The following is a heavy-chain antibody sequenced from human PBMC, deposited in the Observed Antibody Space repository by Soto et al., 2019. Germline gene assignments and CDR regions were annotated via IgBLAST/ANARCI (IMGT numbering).Heavy chain of an antibody. Sequence: RGSLRVPWAASVLTFSIYGMPQAGRAPGKGLEWVSVISGSGGSTYYADSVKGRFTISRDNSKKTLYVQMNGLRAEETAVYYCAQDAGSSGWLAGAFDMWGQGTMVTISS. CDR1: VLTFSIYG. J-gene: IGHJ3*02. CDR3: AQDAGSSGWLAGAFDM. CDR2: ISGSGGST. V-gene: IGHV3-23*01. D-gene: IGHD6-19*01.